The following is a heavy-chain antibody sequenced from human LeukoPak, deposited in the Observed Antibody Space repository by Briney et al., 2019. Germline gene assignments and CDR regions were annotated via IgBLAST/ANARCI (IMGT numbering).Heavy chain of an antibody. D-gene: IGHD2-21*02. CDR2: IRGYNGNT. Sequence: ASVKVSCKASGYAFTSYGISWVRQAPGQGLEWMGWIRGYNGNTNYAQKLQGRVTMTTDTSTSTAYMELRSLRSDDTALYYCARVGGVTPSELNCWGQGTLVTVSS. CDR1: GYAFTSYG. V-gene: IGHV1-18*01. J-gene: IGHJ1*01. CDR3: ARVGGVTPSELNC.